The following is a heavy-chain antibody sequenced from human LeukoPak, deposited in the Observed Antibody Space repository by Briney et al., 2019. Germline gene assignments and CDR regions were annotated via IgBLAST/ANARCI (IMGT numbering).Heavy chain of an antibody. D-gene: IGHD2-15*01. CDR1: GFTFSSYG. Sequence: GGSLRLSCAASGFTFSSYGMSWVRQAPGKGLEWVSAISGSGSSTYYAASVKGRFTISRDNAKNTADLQMSSLRAEDTAVYYCVRDLGGSDDYWGQGTLVTVSS. V-gene: IGHV3-23*01. J-gene: IGHJ4*02. CDR2: ISGSGSST. CDR3: VRDLGGSDDY.